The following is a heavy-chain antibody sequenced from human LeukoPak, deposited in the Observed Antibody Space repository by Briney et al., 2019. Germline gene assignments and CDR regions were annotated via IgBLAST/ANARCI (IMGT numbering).Heavy chain of an antibody. J-gene: IGHJ4*02. CDR1: GYTFSSYG. Sequence: GASVKVSCKASGYTFSSYGISWVRQAPGQGLEWMGGIIPIFGTANYAQKFQGRVTITADESTSTAYMELSSLRSEDTAVYYCARRYYYDSSGYSYWGQGTLVTVSS. CDR3: ARRYYYDSSGYSY. CDR2: IIPIFGTA. D-gene: IGHD3-22*01. V-gene: IGHV1-69*13.